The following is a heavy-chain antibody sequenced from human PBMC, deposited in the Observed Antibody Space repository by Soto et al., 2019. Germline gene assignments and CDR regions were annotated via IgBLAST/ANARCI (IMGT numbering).Heavy chain of an antibody. D-gene: IGHD3-22*01. V-gene: IGHV3-23*01. CDR3: ARDHTYYYDSSGYYSY. CDR1: GFTFSSYA. CDR2: ISGSGGST. J-gene: IGHJ4*02. Sequence: EVQLLESGGGLVQPGGSLRLSCAASGFTFSSYAMSWVRQAPGKGLEWVSAISGSGGSTYYADSVKGRFTISRDNSKNTLYLQMNSLRAEDTAVYYCARDHTYYYDSSGYYSYWGQGTLVTVSS.